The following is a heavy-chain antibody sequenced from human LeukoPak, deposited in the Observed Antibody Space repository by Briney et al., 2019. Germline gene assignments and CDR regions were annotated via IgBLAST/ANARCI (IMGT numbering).Heavy chain of an antibody. CDR2: VHRNGNT. CDR3: ARGAPRERSSVNFDY. V-gene: IGHV4-4*02. D-gene: IGHD3-10*01. J-gene: IGHJ4*02. CDR1: GGSIITADW. Sequence: TSETLSLTCAVSGGSIITADWWSWLRQSPEKGLEWIGEVHRNGNTNYIPSLRGRVTISIDNSKSQFSLNLRSLTAADTAVYYCARGAPRERSSVNFDYWGQGTLVTVSS.